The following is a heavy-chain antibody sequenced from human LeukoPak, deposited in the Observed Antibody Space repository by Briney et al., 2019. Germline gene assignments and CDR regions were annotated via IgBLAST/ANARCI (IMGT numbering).Heavy chain of an antibody. CDR3: ARHYSPTAMVGFDY. CDR2: IYYSGST. V-gene: IGHV4-59*08. CDR1: GGSISSYY. D-gene: IGHD5-18*01. J-gene: IGHJ4*02. Sequence: PSETLSLTCTVPGGSISSYYWSWIRQPPGKGLEWIGYIYYSGSTNYNPSLKSRVTISVDTSKNQFSLKLNSVTAADTAVYYCARHYSPTAMVGFDYWGQGTLVAVSS.